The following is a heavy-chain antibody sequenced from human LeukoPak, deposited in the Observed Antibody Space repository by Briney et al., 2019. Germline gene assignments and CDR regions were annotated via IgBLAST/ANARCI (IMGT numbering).Heavy chain of an antibody. Sequence: GASVKVSCKVSGYTLTELSMHWVRQVPGKGLEWMGGFDPEDGETIYAQKFQGRVTMTEDTSTDTAYMELSSLRSEDTAVYYCATLVDGSGSYYYFDAFDIWGQGTMVTVSS. V-gene: IGHV1-24*01. D-gene: IGHD3-10*01. CDR2: FDPEDGET. CDR3: ATLVDGSGSYYYFDAFDI. CDR1: GYTLTELS. J-gene: IGHJ3*02.